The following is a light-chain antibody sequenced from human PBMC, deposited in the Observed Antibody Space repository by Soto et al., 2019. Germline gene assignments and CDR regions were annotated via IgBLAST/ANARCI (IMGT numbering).Light chain of an antibody. J-gene: IGKJ5*01. CDR3: HQYCTSIT. V-gene: IGKV3-20*01. Sequence: EIVLTQSPGTLSLSPGERATLSCRASQSFSSSYLAWYQQKPGQAPRLLIYGASSRATGIPDRFSGSGSGTDFTLTISRLEPEDFAVYYCHQYCTSITFGQGTRLE. CDR1: QSFSSSY. CDR2: GAS.